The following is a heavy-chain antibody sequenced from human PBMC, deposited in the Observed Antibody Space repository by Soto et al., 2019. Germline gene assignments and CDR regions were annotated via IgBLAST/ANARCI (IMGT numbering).Heavy chain of an antibody. V-gene: IGHV4-39*07. CDR3: ARDKITGLFDY. J-gene: IGHJ4*02. CDR2: ISYSGST. D-gene: IGHD2-8*02. Sequence: PSETLSLTCTVSGGSISSNSYYWGWIRQPPGKGLEWIGSISYSGSTHYNPSLKSRVTISVDTSKNQFSLKLTSVTAADTAVYYCARDKITGLFDYWGQGTLVTVSS. CDR1: GGSISSNSYY.